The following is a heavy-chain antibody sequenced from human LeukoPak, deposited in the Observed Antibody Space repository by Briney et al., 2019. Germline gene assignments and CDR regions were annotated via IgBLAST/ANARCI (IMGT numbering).Heavy chain of an antibody. D-gene: IGHD2-2*02. CDR2: ISWNSGSI. CDR3: AKGYCSSTSCYIDY. J-gene: IGHJ4*02. V-gene: IGHV3-9*01. Sequence: PGRSLRLSCAASGFTFDDYATHWDRQAPGKGLEWVSGISWNSGSIGYADSVKGRFTISRDNAKNSLYLQMNSLRAEDTALYYCAKGYCSSTSCYIDYWGQGTLVTVSS. CDR1: GFTFDDYA.